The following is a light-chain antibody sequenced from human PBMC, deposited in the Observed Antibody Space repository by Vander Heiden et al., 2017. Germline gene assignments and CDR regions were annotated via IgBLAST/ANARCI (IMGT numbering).Light chain of an antibody. V-gene: IGLV3-25*03. J-gene: IGLJ2*01. Sequence: SYELPQPPPVSVSPGQTARITCSGDALPRQYAYWYQQKPGQAPVLVMYNDRERSSAIPNRFSGSSSGTRVTLTISGVQAEDEAEYYCQSADSSSTDVVFGGGTKLTVL. CDR1: ALPRQY. CDR2: NDR. CDR3: QSADSSSTDVV.